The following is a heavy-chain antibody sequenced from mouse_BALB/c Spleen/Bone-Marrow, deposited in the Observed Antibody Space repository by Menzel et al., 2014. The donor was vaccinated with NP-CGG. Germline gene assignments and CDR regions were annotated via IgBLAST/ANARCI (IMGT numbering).Heavy chain of an antibody. CDR3: TRIFDY. CDR2: ISPRSGST. Sequence: GSELVRPGASVKLSCKASGYIFANYWMHWVKQRHGQGLEWIGNISPRSGSTNYDEKFKSKATLTVDTSSATAYMYLNSLTSEDSAVYYCTRIFDYWGQGTILTVSS. CDR1: GYIFANYW. J-gene: IGHJ2*01. V-gene: IGHV1S22*01.